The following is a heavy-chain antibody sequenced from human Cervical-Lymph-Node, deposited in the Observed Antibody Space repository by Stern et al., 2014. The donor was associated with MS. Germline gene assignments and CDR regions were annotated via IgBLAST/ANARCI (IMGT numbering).Heavy chain of an antibody. Sequence: QMQLVQSGAEVKKPWSSVKVTCKASGGTFNSYAMHWVRQAPGQGLEWMGGIIHIFGPANYAQKFQGRVMITTDKTTSTAYMELSSLRSEDTAVYYCATTGTQGGWFDPWGQGTLVTVSS. V-gene: IGHV1-69*06. CDR1: GGTFNSYA. CDR2: IIHIFGPA. J-gene: IGHJ5*02. D-gene: IGHD1-14*01. CDR3: ATTGTQGGWFDP.